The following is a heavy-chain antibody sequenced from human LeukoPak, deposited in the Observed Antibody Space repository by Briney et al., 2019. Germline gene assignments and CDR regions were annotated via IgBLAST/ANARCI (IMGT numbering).Heavy chain of an antibody. CDR3: ARGSSGHNWNYSLDY. CDR1: GGTFSSYA. Sequence: SVKVSCKASGGTFSSYAISWVRQAPGQGLEWMGGIIPIFGTANYAQKFQGRVTITTDESTSTAYMELSSLRSEDTAVYYCARGSSGHNWNYSLDYWGQGTLVTVSS. CDR2: IIPIFGTA. V-gene: IGHV1-69*05. D-gene: IGHD1-7*01. J-gene: IGHJ4*02.